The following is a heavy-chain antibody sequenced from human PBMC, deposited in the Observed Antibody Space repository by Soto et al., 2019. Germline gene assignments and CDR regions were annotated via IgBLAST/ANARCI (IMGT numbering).Heavy chain of an antibody. D-gene: IGHD3-22*01. J-gene: IGHJ4*02. CDR2: IKQDGSEK. Sequence: GGSLRRSCAAAGFTFISYWMSWVRQAPGKGLEWVANIKQDGSEKYYVDSVKGRFTISRDNAKNSLYLQMNSLRAEDTAVYYCARDTRYYDSSGYIDYWGQGT. CDR3: ARDTRYYDSSGYIDY. V-gene: IGHV3-7*04. CDR1: GFTFISYW.